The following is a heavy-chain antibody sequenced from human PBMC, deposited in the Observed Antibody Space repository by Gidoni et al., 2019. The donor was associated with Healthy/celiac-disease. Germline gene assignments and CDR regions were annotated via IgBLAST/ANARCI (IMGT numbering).Heavy chain of an antibody. CDR2: ISSSISTI. J-gene: IGHJ4*02. CDR3: ARDRGATYYYDSSGYHYRPLVPFDY. D-gene: IGHD3-22*01. V-gene: IGHV3-48*02. Sequence: EVQLVESGGGLVQPGGSLRLSCAASGFTFSSYSMNWVRQAPGKGLEWFSYISSSISTIYYADSVKGRFTISRDNAKNSLYLQMNSLRDEDTAVYYCARDRGATYYYDSSGYHYRPLVPFDYWGQGTLVTVSS. CDR1: GFTFSSYS.